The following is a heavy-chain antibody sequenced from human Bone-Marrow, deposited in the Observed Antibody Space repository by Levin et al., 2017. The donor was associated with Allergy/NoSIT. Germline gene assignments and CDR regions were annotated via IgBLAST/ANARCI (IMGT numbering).Heavy chain of an antibody. V-gene: IGHV4-39*07. CDR1: GGSINNRRYY. Sequence: SETLSLTCTVSGGSINNRRYYWGWIRQPPGKGLEWIGSTYYSGSAYYNPSLKSRVILSVDTSKNQFSLKVNSVTAADTAVYFCASAVTSVVENYFDYWGQGTLVTVSS. D-gene: IGHD4-23*01. J-gene: IGHJ4*02. CDR3: ASAVTSVVENYFDY. CDR2: TYYSGSA.